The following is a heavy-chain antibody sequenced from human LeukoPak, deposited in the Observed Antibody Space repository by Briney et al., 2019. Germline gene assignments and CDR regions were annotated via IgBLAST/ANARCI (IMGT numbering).Heavy chain of an antibody. Sequence: ASVKVSCKASGYTFIGYYMHWVRQAPGQGLEWMGWINPNSGGTNYAQKFQGRVTMTRDTSISTAYMELSRLRSDDTAVYYCARGRRDCSSTSCYSYYYYYYMDVWGKGTTVTVSS. CDR3: ARGRRDCSSTSCYSYYYYYYMDV. V-gene: IGHV1-2*02. CDR2: INPNSGGT. J-gene: IGHJ6*03. CDR1: GYTFIGYY. D-gene: IGHD2-2*01.